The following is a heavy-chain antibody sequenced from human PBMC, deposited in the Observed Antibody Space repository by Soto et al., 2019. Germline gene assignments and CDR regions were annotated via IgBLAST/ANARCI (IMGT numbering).Heavy chain of an antibody. CDR2: ISSSSSYI. D-gene: IGHD3-16*02. J-gene: IGHJ3*02. CDR1: KFTFSSYW. CDR3: ASAYYDYVWGSYRYAIAFDI. V-gene: IGHV3-21*01. Sequence: GGSLRLSCVASKFTFSSYWMHWVRQAPGKGLEWVSSISSSSSYIYYADSVKGRFTISRDNAKNSLYLQMNSLRAEDTAVYYCASAYYDYVWGSYRYAIAFDIWGQGTMVTVSS.